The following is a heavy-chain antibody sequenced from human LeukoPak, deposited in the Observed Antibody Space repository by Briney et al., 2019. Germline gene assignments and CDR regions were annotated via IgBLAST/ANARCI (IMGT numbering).Heavy chain of an antibody. CDR1: GFTFSSSW. CDR2: IKQDGSEI. J-gene: IGHJ4*02. Sequence: GGSLRLSCAASGFTFSSSWMSWVRQAPGKGLEWVANIKQDGSEIYYVDSVKGRFTISRDNAKNPLYLQMNSLRAEDTAVYYCARGDGAMAFDYWGQGTLVTVSS. V-gene: IGHV3-7*05. D-gene: IGHD5-18*01. CDR3: ARGDGAMAFDY.